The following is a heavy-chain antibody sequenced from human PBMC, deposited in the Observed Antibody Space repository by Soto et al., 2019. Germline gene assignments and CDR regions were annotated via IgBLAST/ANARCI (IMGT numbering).Heavy chain of an antibody. CDR1: GFTFSSYA. CDR3: ARASIAVAGANDY. V-gene: IGHV3-30-3*01. D-gene: IGHD6-19*01. CDR2: ISYDGSNK. Sequence: QVQLVESGGGVVQPGRSLRLSCAASGFTFSSYAMHWVRQAPGKGLEWVAVISYDGSNKYYADSVKGRFTISRDNSKNTLYLQMNSQRAEDTAVYYCARASIAVAGANDYWGQGTLVTVSS. J-gene: IGHJ4*02.